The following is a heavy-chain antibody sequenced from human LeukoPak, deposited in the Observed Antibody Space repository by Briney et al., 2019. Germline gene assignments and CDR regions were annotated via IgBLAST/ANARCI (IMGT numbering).Heavy chain of an antibody. D-gene: IGHD3-10*01. CDR2: VSGSGGST. CDR1: GFTFSRYA. CDR3: AKRMIRGVNHDAFDL. V-gene: IGHV3-23*01. J-gene: IGHJ3*01. Sequence: GGSLRLSCAASGFTFSRYALSWVRQAPGKGLEWVSAVSGSGGSTYYADSVKGLFTISRDNSKNTLYLQMNSLRAEDTAVYYCAKRMIRGVNHDAFDLWGQGTMVTVSS.